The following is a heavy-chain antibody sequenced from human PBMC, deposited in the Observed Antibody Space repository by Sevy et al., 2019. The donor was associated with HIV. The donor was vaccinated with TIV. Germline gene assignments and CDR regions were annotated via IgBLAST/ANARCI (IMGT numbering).Heavy chain of an antibody. CDR3: AGSRASKTYYVDC. CDR1: GGSISSSTYY. Sequence: SETLSLTCTVSGGSISSSTYYWGWIRQPPGKGLEWIGSIYYSESTYYHPSLKSRVTISVDTSKNQFSLKLSSVTAADTAVYYCAGSRASKTYYVDCWGQGTLVTVSS. J-gene: IGHJ4*02. V-gene: IGHV4-39*01. CDR2: IYYSEST.